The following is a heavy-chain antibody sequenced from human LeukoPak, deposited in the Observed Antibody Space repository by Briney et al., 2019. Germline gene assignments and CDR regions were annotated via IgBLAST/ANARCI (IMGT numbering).Heavy chain of an antibody. D-gene: IGHD2-15*01. CDR1: GFIFSSYA. V-gene: IGHV3-23*01. Sequence: GSLGLSCAASGFIFSSYALTWVRQAPGKGLEWVSAISGSGGSTYYADSVKGRFTISRDTSKSTLYLQMNSLRAEDTAVYYCAKRSGDSYYLDSWGQGTLVTVSS. J-gene: IGHJ4*02. CDR2: ISGSGGST. CDR3: AKRSGDSYYLDS.